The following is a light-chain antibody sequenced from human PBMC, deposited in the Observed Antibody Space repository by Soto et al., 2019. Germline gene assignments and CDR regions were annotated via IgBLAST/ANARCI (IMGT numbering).Light chain of an antibody. CDR1: NSNIGRNT. Sequence: QSVLTQPPSASGTPGQRVTISCSGSNSNIGRNTVNWYQQLPGAAPNLLIYXXXXXXSGVPDRFSGSKSGTSASLAISGLXXXXXXXXXCAAWDESPNVPVFGGGTKLTVL. CDR2: XXX. J-gene: IGLJ2*01. CDR3: AAWDESPNVPV. V-gene: IGLV1-44*01.